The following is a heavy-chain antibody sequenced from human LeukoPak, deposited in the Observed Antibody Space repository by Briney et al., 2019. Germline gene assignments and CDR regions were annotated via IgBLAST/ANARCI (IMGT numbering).Heavy chain of an antibody. CDR2: IWSDGTNQ. Sequence: GGTLRLSCEASGFTFSHYGMHWVHQAPAQGLELVAVIWSDGTNQYYADSVKGRFTISRDNFKNMVSLQMTRLRAEDTAVYYCAKDAQRGFDYSNSLEHWGQGYLVTVSS. J-gene: IGHJ4*02. V-gene: IGHV3-33*03. CDR1: GFTFSHYG. CDR3: AKDAQRGFDYSNSLEH. D-gene: IGHD4-11*01.